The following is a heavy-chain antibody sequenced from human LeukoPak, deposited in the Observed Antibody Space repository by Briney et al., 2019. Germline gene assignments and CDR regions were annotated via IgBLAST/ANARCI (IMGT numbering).Heavy chain of an antibody. J-gene: IGHJ6*03. CDR1: GGSFSGYY. Sequence: SETLSLTCAVYGGSFSGYYWSWIRQPPGKGLEWIGEINHSGSTNYNPSLKSRVTISVDTSKNQFSLKLSSVTAADTAVYYCARVRYFDWAYYYYYMDVWGKGTTVTVSS. CDR2: INHSGST. CDR3: ARVRYFDWAYYYYYMDV. D-gene: IGHD3-9*01. V-gene: IGHV4-34*01.